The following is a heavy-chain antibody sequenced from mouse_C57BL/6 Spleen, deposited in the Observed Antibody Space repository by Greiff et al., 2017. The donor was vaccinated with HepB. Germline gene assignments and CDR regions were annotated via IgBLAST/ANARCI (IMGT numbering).Heavy chain of an antibody. V-gene: IGHV1-78*01. J-gene: IGHJ3*01. CDR3: ARADDYDGDWFAY. CDR2: IYPRDGST. Sequence: LQESDAELVKPGASVKISCKVSGYTFTDHTIHWMKQRPEQGLEWIGYIYPRDGSTKYNEKFKGKATLTADKSSSTAYMQLNSLTSEDSAVYFCARADDYDGDWFAYWGQGTLVTVSA. D-gene: IGHD2-4*01. CDR1: GYTFTDHT.